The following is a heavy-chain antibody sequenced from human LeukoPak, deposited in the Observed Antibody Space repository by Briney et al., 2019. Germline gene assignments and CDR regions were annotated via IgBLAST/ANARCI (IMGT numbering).Heavy chain of an antibody. CDR3: ARVGDYALKD. Sequence: NPSQTLSLTCTVSGGAISSYHWSWIRQPAGKGLEWIGRIYTSGSTNYNPSLKSRVTMSVDTSKNQFSLKLSSVTAADTAVYYCARVGDYALKDWGQGTLVTVSS. CDR2: IYTSGST. J-gene: IGHJ4*02. D-gene: IGHD3-16*01. CDR1: GGAISSYH. V-gene: IGHV4-4*07.